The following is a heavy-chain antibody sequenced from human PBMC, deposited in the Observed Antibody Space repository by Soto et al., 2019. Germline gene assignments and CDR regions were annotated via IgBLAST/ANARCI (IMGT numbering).Heavy chain of an antibody. D-gene: IGHD6-19*01. J-gene: IGHJ4*02. Sequence: QVQLVQSGAEVKKPGASVKVSCKASGYTFTSYGISWVRQAPGQGLEWMGWISVYNGNTNYAQNLQGRVTLTTDTSTSTAYMELRSLRSDDTAVDYCAGVDSSGWQWDYWGQGTLVTVSS. CDR2: ISVYNGNT. CDR1: GYTFTSYG. V-gene: IGHV1-18*01. CDR3: AGVDSSGWQWDY.